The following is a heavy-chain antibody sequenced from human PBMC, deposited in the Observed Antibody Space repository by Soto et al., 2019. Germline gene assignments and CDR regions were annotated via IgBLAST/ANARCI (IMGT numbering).Heavy chain of an antibody. CDR2: INDYMTTI. Sequence: EVQLVESGEGLVQPGGSLRLSGAASGFTFGKYWMHWVRQAPGKGLVWVSRINDYMTTINYADSVRGRFTISRDNTRNTLFLQMNSLTVEDTAVYYCTRAGLEPFDFWGQGVLVTVSS. CDR1: GFTFGKYW. J-gene: IGHJ4*02. V-gene: IGHV3-74*01. CDR3: TRAGLEPFDF. D-gene: IGHD1-1*01.